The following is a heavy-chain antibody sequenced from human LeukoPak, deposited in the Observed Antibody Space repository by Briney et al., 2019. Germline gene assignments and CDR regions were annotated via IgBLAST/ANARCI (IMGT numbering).Heavy chain of an antibody. D-gene: IGHD2/OR15-2a*01. CDR1: GDSITSYY. CDR3: AREGIVRTYDQ. V-gene: IGHV4-59*12. Sequence: PSETLSLTCTVSGDSITSYYWYWFRQPPGKELEWTACIYYSGITYYNPSLKSRVTISLDTSKNHFSLRLSSVTAADTAVFYCAREGIVRTYDQWGQGILVTVSS. CDR2: IYYSGIT. J-gene: IGHJ4*02.